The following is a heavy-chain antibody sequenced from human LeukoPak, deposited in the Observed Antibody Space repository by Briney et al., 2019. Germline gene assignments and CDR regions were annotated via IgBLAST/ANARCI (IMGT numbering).Heavy chain of an antibody. CDR2: TRNKANSYTT. V-gene: IGHV3-72*01. CDR1: GFTFSDHY. Sequence: GGSLRLSCAASGFTFSDHYMDWVRQAPGKGLEWVGRTRNKANSYTTEYAASVKGRFTISRDDSKNSLYLQMNSLKTEDTAVYYCARTRKTYYDSSGYHFDYWGQGTLVTVSS. J-gene: IGHJ4*02. CDR3: ARTRKTYYDSSGYHFDY. D-gene: IGHD3-22*01.